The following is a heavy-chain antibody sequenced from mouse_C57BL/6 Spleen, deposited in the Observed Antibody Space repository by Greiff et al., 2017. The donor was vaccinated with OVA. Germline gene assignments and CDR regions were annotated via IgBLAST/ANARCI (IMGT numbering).Heavy chain of an antibody. D-gene: IGHD1-1*01. CDR2: ISDGGSYT. V-gene: IGHV5-4*01. Sequence: DVHLVESGGGLVKPGGSLKLSCAASGFTFSSYAMSWVRQTPEKRLEWVATISDGGSYTYYPDNVKGRFTISRDNAKNNLYLQMSHLKSEDTAMYYCASPITTVVEGYFDVWGTGTTVTVSS. CDR3: ASPITTVVEGYFDV. CDR1: GFTFSSYA. J-gene: IGHJ1*03.